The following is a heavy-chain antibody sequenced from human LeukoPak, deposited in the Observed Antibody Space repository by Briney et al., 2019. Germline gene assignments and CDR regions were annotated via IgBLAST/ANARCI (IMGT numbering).Heavy chain of an antibody. J-gene: IGHJ4*02. Sequence: GGSLRLSCAASGFTFSSYWMSWVRQAPGKGLEWVANIKQDGSEKYYVDSVKGRFTISRDNAKNSLYLQMYSLRAEDTAVYYCARERNYYDSSGYPDYWGQGTLVTVSS. D-gene: IGHD3-22*01. CDR1: GFTFSSYW. CDR2: IKQDGSEK. V-gene: IGHV3-7*01. CDR3: ARERNYYDSSGYPDY.